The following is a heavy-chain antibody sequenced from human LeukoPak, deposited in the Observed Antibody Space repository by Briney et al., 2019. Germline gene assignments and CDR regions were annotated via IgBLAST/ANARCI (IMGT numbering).Heavy chain of an antibody. J-gene: IGHJ3*02. CDR2: IKQDGSEK. V-gene: IGHV3-7*01. CDR3: GRDSGTRWLPTFGDAFDI. CDR1: AFTFGSYC. Sequence: VSLRLSCAGAAFTFGSYCMSWVRQAPGKGLEWVANIKQDGSEKYYVYTVKGRFTISRDNAKNCLYLQMNSRRADYPAVYYCGRDSGTRWLPTFGDAFDIWGEGRMATVSS. D-gene: IGHD1-7*01.